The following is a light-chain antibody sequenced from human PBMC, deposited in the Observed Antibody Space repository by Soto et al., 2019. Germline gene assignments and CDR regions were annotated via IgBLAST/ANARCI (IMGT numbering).Light chain of an antibody. CDR3: AAWDDSLRGVV. CDR2: RNN. V-gene: IGLV1-47*01. J-gene: IGLJ2*01. CDR1: GSNIGVNY. Sequence: QSVLTQPPSASGTPGQRVTISCSGGGSNIGVNYVYWYQQLPGTAPKLLIYRNNQQPSGVPDRFSGSKSGTSASLAISGLRSEDEADYYCAAWDDSLRGVVFGGGTKLTVL.